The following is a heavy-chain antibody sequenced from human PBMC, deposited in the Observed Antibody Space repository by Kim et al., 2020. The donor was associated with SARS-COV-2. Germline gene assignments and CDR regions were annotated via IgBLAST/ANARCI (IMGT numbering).Heavy chain of an antibody. J-gene: IGHJ6*02. CDR1: GFTFSSYG. CDR2: IWYDGSNK. CDR3: ARVAAAVPGGMDV. D-gene: IGHD6-13*01. V-gene: IGHV3-33*01. Sequence: GGSLRLSCAASGFTFSSYGMHWVRQAPGKGLEWVAVIWYDGSNKYYADSVKGRFTISRDNSKNTLYLQMNSLRAEDTAVYYCARVAAAVPGGMDVWGQGTTVTVSS.